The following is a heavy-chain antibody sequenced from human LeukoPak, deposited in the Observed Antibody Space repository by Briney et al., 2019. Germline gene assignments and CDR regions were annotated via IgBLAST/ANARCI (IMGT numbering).Heavy chain of an antibody. D-gene: IGHD6-6*01. Sequence: PSETLSLTCSVSGGSISSLYWSWIRQPPGKGLECFGYIYYTGSTSYNPSLKSRVTMFVDMSKNQFSLRLSSVTAADTAVYYCARHRAYSSSSPFDYWGQGTLVTVSS. V-gene: IGHV4-59*08. CDR2: IYYTGST. CDR1: GGSISSLY. CDR3: ARHRAYSSSSPFDY. J-gene: IGHJ4*02.